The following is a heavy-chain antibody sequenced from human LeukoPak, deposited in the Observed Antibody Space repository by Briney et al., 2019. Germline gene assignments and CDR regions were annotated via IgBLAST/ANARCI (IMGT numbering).Heavy chain of an antibody. D-gene: IGHD6-13*01. CDR1: GGSISSYY. V-gene: IGHV4-59*01. Sequence: KTSETLSLTCTVSGGSISSYYWSWIRQPPGKGLEWIGYIYYSGSTNYNPSLKSRVTISVDTSKNQFSLKLSSVTAADTAVYYCARASSSSWYVSSNWFDPWGQGTLVTVSS. CDR2: IYYSGST. J-gene: IGHJ5*02. CDR3: ARASSSSWYVSSNWFDP.